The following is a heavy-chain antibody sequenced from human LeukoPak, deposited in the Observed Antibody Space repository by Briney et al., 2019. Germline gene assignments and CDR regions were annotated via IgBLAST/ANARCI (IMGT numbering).Heavy chain of an antibody. Sequence: PSETLSLTCTVSGGSISSYYWSWIRQPAGKGLEWIGRIYTSGSTNYNPSLKSRVTMSVDTSKNQFSLKLSSVTAADTAVYYCARETHTVVPAAGFDYWGQGTLVTVSS. CDR2: IYTSGST. CDR3: ARETHTVVPAAGFDY. CDR1: GGSISSYY. V-gene: IGHV4-4*07. J-gene: IGHJ4*02. D-gene: IGHD2-2*01.